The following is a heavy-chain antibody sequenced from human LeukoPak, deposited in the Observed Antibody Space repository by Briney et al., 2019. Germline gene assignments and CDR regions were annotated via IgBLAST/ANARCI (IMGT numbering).Heavy chain of an antibody. J-gene: IGHJ5*02. CDR2: ISWNGGSI. V-gene: IGHV3-9*01. Sequence: GRSLRLSCAASGFIFDDYAMHWVRQAPGKGLEWVSGISWNGGSIGYADSVKGRFTISRDNAKNSLYLQMNSLRAEDTALYYCAKGYWFDPWGQGTLVTVSS. CDR1: GFIFDDYA. CDR3: AKGYWFDP.